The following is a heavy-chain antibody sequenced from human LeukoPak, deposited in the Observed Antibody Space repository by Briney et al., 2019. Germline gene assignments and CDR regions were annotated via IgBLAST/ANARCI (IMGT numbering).Heavy chain of an antibody. V-gene: IGHV3-53*01. J-gene: IGHJ6*02. CDR3: ARRSGYDFLAYYYYGMDV. Sequence: PGGSLRLSCTASGFSVSNNYMSWVRQAPGKGLEWVSVIYSGGSTYYADSVKGRFTISRDNSKNTLYLQMNSLRAEDTAVYYCARRSGYDFLAYYYYGMDVWGQGTTVTVSS. CDR2: IYSGGST. D-gene: IGHD5-12*01. CDR1: GFSVSNNY.